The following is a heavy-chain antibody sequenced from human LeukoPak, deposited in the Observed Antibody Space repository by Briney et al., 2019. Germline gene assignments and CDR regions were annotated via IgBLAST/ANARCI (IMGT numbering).Heavy chain of an antibody. D-gene: IGHD3-3*01. Sequence: PGGSLRLSCAVSGLTFSSSWMSWVRQAPGKGLEWVANINQDGSEKYYVDSVKGRFTISRDSAKSLLFLQMNSLRAEDTAAYYCASSGCCDSWSGTHWGQGNLVTVSS. CDR1: GLTFSSSW. CDR3: ASSGCCDSWSGTH. CDR2: INQDGSEK. J-gene: IGHJ4*02. V-gene: IGHV3-7*01.